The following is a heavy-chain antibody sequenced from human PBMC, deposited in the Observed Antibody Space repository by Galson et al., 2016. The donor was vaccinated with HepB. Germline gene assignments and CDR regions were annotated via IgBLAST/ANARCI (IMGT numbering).Heavy chain of an antibody. Sequence: SVKVSCKASGYSFTDYNVHWVRQAPGQGLEWMGRINPNSGGTVYAQKFKGRVTMTRDTSITTVYMELSSLRSDDTAVYYCARLDFSARTSCPFDFWGQGALVTVSS. CDR1: GYSFTDYN. V-gene: IGHV1-2*06. J-gene: IGHJ4*02. D-gene: IGHD2-2*01. CDR3: ARLDFSARTSCPFDF. CDR2: INPNSGGT.